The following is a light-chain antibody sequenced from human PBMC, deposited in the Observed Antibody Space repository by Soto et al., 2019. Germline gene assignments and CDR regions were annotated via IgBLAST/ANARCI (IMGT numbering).Light chain of an antibody. J-gene: IGLJ1*01. V-gene: IGLV2-14*01. Sequence: QSVLTQPASVSGSPGQSITISCAGTSSDVGGYNFVSWYQHHPGKAPKLLIYEVSNRPSGVSNRFSGSKSGNTASLTISGLQSEDEADYYCSSYTSTKIGVFGTGTKLTVL. CDR3: SSYTSTKIGV. CDR1: SSDVGGYNF. CDR2: EVS.